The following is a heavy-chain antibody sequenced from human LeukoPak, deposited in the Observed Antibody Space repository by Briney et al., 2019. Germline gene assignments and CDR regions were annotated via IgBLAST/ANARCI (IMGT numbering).Heavy chain of an antibody. CDR1: GFTFSSYW. V-gene: IGHV3-7*01. CDR2: IKQDGSEK. CDR3: ARGRLVVTALDY. D-gene: IGHD2-21*02. J-gene: IGHJ4*02. Sequence: GGSLRLSCAASGFTFSSYWMNWVRQAPGKGLEWVANIKQDGSEKYYVDSVKGRFTISRDNSKSTLYLQMGSLRTEDMAVYYCARGRLVVTALDYWGQGTLVTVSS.